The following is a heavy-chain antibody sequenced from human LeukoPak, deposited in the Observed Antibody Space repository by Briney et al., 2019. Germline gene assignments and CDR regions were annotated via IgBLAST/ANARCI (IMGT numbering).Heavy chain of an antibody. CDR2: IYYSGST. J-gene: IGHJ6*03. V-gene: IGHV4-39*07. CDR3: ARGRKYCSSTSCYYYYYMDV. D-gene: IGHD2-2*01. Sequence: SETLSLTCTVSGGSISSSSYYWGWIRQPPGKGLEGIGSIYYSGSTYYNPSLKSRVTISVDTSKNQFSLKLSSVTAADTAVYYCARGRKYCSSTSCYYYYYMDVWGKGTTVTVSS. CDR1: GGSISSSSYY.